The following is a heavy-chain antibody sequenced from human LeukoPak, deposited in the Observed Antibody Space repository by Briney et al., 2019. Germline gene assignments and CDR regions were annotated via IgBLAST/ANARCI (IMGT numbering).Heavy chain of an antibody. D-gene: IGHD1-26*01. V-gene: IGHV1-2*02. CDR3: ATLELPPDDY. J-gene: IGHJ4*02. CDR2: INPNSGGT. Sequence: ASVKVSCKASGYTFTSYGISWVRQAPGQGLEWMGWINPNSGGTNYAQKFQGRVTMTRDTSISTAYMELSRLRSDDTAVYYCATLELPPDDYWGQGTLVTVSS. CDR1: GYTFTSYG.